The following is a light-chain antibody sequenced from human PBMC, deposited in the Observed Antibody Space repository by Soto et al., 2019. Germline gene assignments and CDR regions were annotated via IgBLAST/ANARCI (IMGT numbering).Light chain of an antibody. CDR1: QVISNY. V-gene: IGKV1-27*01. CDR3: QKYNSAPLT. CDR2: VAS. Sequence: DIQMTQSPSSLSASVGDRVTITCRASQVISNYLAWYQQKPGKVPRLLIYVASTLQSGVPSRFSGSGSGTDSTLTISSLQPEDVATYYCQKYNSAPLTFGGGTKVEIK. J-gene: IGKJ4*01.